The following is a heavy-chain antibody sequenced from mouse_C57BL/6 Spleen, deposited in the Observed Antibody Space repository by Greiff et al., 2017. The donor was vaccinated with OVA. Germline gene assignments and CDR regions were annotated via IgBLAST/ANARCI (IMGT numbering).Heavy chain of an antibody. Sequence: QVQLQQSGAELVRPGASVTLSCKASGYTFTDYEMHWVKQTPVHGLEWIGAIDPETGGTAYNQKFKGKAILTADKSSSTAYMELRSLTSEDSAVYYCTRPYYSNWFAYWGQGTLVTVSA. V-gene: IGHV1-15*01. CDR1: GYTFTDYE. CDR3: TRPYYSNWFAY. J-gene: IGHJ3*01. D-gene: IGHD2-5*01. CDR2: IDPETGGT.